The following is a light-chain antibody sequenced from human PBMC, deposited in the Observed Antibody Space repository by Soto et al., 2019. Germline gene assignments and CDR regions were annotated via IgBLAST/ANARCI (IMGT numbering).Light chain of an antibody. J-gene: IGLJ1*01. Sequence: QSALTQPPSVSAAPGQKVTISCSGSSSNIGNNYVSWYQQLPGTAPKVLIYDNNKRPSGIPDRFSGSKSGTSATLGITGLQTGDEADYYCGTWDSNSYAVGTGT. CDR1: SSNIGNNY. CDR2: DNN. CDR3: GTWDSNSYA. V-gene: IGLV1-51*01.